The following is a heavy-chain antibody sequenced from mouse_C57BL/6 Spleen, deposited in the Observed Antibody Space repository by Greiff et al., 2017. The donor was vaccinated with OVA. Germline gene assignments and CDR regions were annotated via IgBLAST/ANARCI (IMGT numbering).Heavy chain of an antibody. D-gene: IGHD1-1*01. CDR3: TLYSSFYWFAY. Sequence: EVQRVESGAELVRPGASVKLSCTASGFNIKDYYMHWVKQRPVQGLEWIGSIDPEDGDTEYAPKFKGKATMTADPSSHTAYLQLHSLTSEDTAVYYCTLYSSFYWFAYWGQGTLVTVSA. CDR1: GFNIKDYY. V-gene: IGHV14-1*01. J-gene: IGHJ3*01. CDR2: IDPEDGDT.